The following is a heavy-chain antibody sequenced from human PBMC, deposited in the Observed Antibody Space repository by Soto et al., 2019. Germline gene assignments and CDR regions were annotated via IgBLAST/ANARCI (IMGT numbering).Heavy chain of an antibody. CDR2: IYYSGST. D-gene: IGHD2-15*01. Sequence: SETLSLTCTVSGGSISSGDYYWSWIRQPPGKGLEWIGYIYYSGSTYYNPSLKSRVTISVDTSKNQFSLKLSSVTAADTAVYYCARAVALYTGRGSDVWGQGTTVTVSS. CDR3: ARAVALYTGRGSDV. J-gene: IGHJ6*02. CDR1: GGSISSGDYY. V-gene: IGHV4-30-4*01.